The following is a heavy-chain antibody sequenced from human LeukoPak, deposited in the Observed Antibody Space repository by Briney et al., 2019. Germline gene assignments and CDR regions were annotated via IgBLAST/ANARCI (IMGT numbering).Heavy chain of an antibody. CDR3: ARSQGGYFPPTSDY. Sequence: PGGSLRLSCAASGFAFSSYNMNWVRQAPGKGLEWVSSISSSSDYIHYADSVKGRFTISRDDAKNSLYLQLNSLRAEDTAVYYCARSQGGYFPPTSDYWGQGTLVTVSS. J-gene: IGHJ4*02. CDR2: ISSSSDYI. CDR1: GFAFSSYN. D-gene: IGHD3-22*01. V-gene: IGHV3-21*01.